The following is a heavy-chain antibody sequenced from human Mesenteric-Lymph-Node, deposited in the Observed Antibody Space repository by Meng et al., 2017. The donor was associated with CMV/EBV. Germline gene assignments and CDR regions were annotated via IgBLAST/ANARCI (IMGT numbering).Heavy chain of an antibody. V-gene: IGHV3-30-3*01. Sequence: LSLTCAASGFTFSTYAMHWVRQAPGKGLEWVAVVSSGGNNQHYAGSVQGRFTISRDNSKNTLYLQMNSLRAEDTAVYYCARVPSAYSNYARIDYWGQGTLVTVSS. CDR1: GFTFSTYA. J-gene: IGHJ4*02. CDR3: ARVPSAYSNYARIDY. D-gene: IGHD4-11*01. CDR2: VSSGGNNQ.